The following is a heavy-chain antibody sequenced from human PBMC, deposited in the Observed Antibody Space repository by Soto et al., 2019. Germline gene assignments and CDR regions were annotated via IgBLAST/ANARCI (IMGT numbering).Heavy chain of an antibody. D-gene: IGHD1-26*01. CDR1: GDSVSSNSAG. J-gene: IGHJ4*01. V-gene: IGHV6-1*01. CDR2: TYYRSKWYY. CDR3: ARGEQYSGRIFDY. Sequence: SQTLSLTCAITGDSVSSNSAGWSWVRQSPSRGLEWLGRTYYRSKWYYEYAVSVRGRITINPDTSRNQYSLQLNSVTPEDTAVYFCARGEQYSGRIFDYWGQGTLVTVSS.